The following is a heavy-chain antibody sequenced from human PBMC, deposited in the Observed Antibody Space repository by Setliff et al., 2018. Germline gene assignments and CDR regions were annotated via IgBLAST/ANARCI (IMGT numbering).Heavy chain of an antibody. V-gene: IGHV4-39*01. CDR2: RYYSGHT. Sequence: PSETLSLTCTVSGDSISSGTYYWGWIRQPPGKGLEWIGSRYYSGHTYYNPSLKSRVAMSVDKAKNQFSLTLRSVTAADTAMYYCARGINSVSWTPKYWGRGTLVTVSS. J-gene: IGHJ4*02. D-gene: IGHD6-13*01. CDR3: ARGINSVSWTPKY. CDR1: GDSISSGTYY.